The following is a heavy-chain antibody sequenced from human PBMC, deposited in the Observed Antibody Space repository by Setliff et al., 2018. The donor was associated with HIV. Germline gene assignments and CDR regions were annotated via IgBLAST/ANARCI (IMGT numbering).Heavy chain of an antibody. CDR3: TKGRLGQADY. J-gene: IGHJ4*02. D-gene: IGHD4-17*01. CDR1: GGSISSYY. V-gene: IGHV4-59*01. Sequence: SETLSLTCTVSGGSISSYYWSWIRQPPGKGLEWIGYIYYSGSTNYNPSLKSRVTISVDTSKNQFSLKLSSVTAADTAMYFCTKGRLGQADYWGQGTLVTVSS. CDR2: IYYSGST.